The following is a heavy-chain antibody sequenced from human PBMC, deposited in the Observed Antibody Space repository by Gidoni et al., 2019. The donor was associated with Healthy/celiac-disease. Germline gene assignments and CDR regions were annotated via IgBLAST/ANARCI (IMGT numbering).Heavy chain of an antibody. D-gene: IGHD3-22*01. J-gene: IGHJ4*02. CDR3: ARVSVYYDSSGYYYDY. Sequence: QVQLVQSGAEVKKPGASVKVSCKASGYTFTSYYMHWVRQAPGQGLEWMGIINPSGGSTSYAQKFQGRVTMTRDTSTSTVYMELSSLRSEDTAVYYCARVSVYYDSSGYYYDYWGQGTLVTVSS. CDR1: GYTFTSYY. V-gene: IGHV1-46*01. CDR2: INPSGGST.